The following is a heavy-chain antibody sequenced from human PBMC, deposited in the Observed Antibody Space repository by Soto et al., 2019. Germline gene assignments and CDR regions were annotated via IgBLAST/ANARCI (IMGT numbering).Heavy chain of an antibody. CDR1: GYTFTSYA. J-gene: IGHJ3*02. CDR3: ARDLTYYDFWSGYSLDAFDI. Sequence: ASVKVSCKASGYTFTSYAMHWVRQAPGQRLEWMGWINAGNGNTKYSQKFQGRVTITRDTSASTAYMELSSLRSEDTAVYYCARDLTYYDFWSGYSLDAFDIWGQGTMVTVSS. V-gene: IGHV1-3*01. D-gene: IGHD3-3*01. CDR2: INAGNGNT.